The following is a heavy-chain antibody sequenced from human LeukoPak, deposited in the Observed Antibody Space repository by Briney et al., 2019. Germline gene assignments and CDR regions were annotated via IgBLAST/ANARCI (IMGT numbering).Heavy chain of an antibody. V-gene: IGHV1-46*01. CDR1: GYTFTSYY. J-gene: IGHJ4*02. CDR2: INPSGGST. Sequence: ASVKVSCKASGYTFTSYYMHWVRQAPGQGLEWMGIINPSGGSTSYAQKFQGRVTMTRDMSTSTVYMELSSLRSEDTAVYYCARGIMITFGGVIVPHDYWGQGTLVTVSS. D-gene: IGHD3-16*02. CDR3: ARGIMITFGGVIVPHDY.